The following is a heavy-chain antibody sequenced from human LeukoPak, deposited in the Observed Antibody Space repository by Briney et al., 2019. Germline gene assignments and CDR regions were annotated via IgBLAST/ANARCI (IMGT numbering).Heavy chain of an antibody. Sequence: ESLKISCAASGFTFGTYAMNWVRQAPGKGLQWVSGISGSGGSTYYADSVKGRFTIYRDNSKNTVYLVMNSVRGEDTAEYYCAKDRGSDGFDFWGQGTMVIVSS. CDR1: GFTFGTYA. J-gene: IGHJ3*01. V-gene: IGHV3-23*01. CDR3: AKDRGSDGFDF. D-gene: IGHD3-10*01. CDR2: ISGSGGST.